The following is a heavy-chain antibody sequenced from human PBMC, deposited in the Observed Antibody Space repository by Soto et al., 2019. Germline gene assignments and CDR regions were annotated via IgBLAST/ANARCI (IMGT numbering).Heavy chain of an antibody. CDR3: TRQGRGQGREYLVNTGDSDYIDQ. D-gene: IGHD2-21*01. CDR1: GFSFSGSA. Sequence: EVQLVESGGGVVQPGGSLKLSCAASGFSFSGSAMHWVRQASGKGLEWVGRIRSKTHNHETAYAASVEGRFTISREESTNTAYMQMDSLTPEDKVVYYSTRQGRGQGREYLVNTGDSDYIDQWGQGTLVTVSS. J-gene: IGHJ4*02. V-gene: IGHV3-73*02. CDR2: IRSKTHNHET.